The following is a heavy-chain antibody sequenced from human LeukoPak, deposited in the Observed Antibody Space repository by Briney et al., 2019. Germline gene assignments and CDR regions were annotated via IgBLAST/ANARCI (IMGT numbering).Heavy chain of an antibody. Sequence: ASVRVSCKASGYTFTSYGISWVRQAPGQGLEWMGWISAYNGNTNYAQKLQGRVTMTTDTSTSIAYMELRSLRSDDTAVYYCARRSDYGDYVYFDYWGQGTLVTVSS. CDR3: ARRSDYGDYVYFDY. D-gene: IGHD4-17*01. CDR2: ISAYNGNT. CDR1: GYTFTSYG. V-gene: IGHV1-18*01. J-gene: IGHJ4*02.